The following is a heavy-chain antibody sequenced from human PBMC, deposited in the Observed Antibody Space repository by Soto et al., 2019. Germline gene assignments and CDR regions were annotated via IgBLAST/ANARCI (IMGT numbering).Heavy chain of an antibody. D-gene: IGHD5-12*01. CDR1: GVSISSGGYS. CDR2: IYHSGST. Sequence: QLQLQESGSGLVKPSQTLSLTCAVSGVSISSGGYSWSWIRQPPGQGLEWIGYIYHSGSTYYNPSLKSRVTISVDRAKNQFSLKLSSVTAADTAVYYCAAGGGLPRYYWGQGTLVTVSS. V-gene: IGHV4-30-2*01. CDR3: AAGGGLPRYY. J-gene: IGHJ4*02.